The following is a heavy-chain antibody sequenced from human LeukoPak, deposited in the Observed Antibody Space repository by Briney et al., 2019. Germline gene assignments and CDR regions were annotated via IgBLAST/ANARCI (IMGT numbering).Heavy chain of an antibody. Sequence: SETLSLTCAVYGGSFSGYYWSWIRQPPGKGLEWIGSIYYSGSTYYNPSLKSRVTISVDTSKNQFSLKLSSVAAADTAVYYCARMAFVWSGYYAVGGWFDPWGQGALVTVSS. D-gene: IGHD3-3*01. CDR3: ARMAFVWSGYYAVGGWFDP. CDR2: IYYSGST. CDR1: GGSFSGYY. J-gene: IGHJ5*02. V-gene: IGHV4-34*01.